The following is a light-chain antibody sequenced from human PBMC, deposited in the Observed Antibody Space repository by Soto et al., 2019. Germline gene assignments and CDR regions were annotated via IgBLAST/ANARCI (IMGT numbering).Light chain of an antibody. CDR1: QSVSSN. V-gene: IGKV3-20*01. CDR3: QHYVTSLTT. Sequence: EIVMTQSPATLSVSPGARAPLSCRASQSVSSNLAWYQQKPGQAPRLLIFGASIRVKGIPDRFIGSGSGTDFTLTISRLEPEDFAVYYCQHYVTSLTTFGQGTKVDIK. J-gene: IGKJ1*01. CDR2: GAS.